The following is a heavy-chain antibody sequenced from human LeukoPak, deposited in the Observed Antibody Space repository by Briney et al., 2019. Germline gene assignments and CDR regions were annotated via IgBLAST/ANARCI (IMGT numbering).Heavy chain of an antibody. Sequence: PGCSLRRSGTASGFAGITKGMTWVRQAPGNGLEGGSVLYSDGTTKYAASVQGRFTISRDNSKNTLYLEMNSLSTDDTAVYYCARGVEPLAANTLAYWGQGTLVTVSS. CDR3: ARGVEPLAANTLAY. V-gene: IGHV3-53*01. D-gene: IGHD1-14*01. J-gene: IGHJ4*02. CDR2: LYSDGTT. CDR1: GFAGITKG.